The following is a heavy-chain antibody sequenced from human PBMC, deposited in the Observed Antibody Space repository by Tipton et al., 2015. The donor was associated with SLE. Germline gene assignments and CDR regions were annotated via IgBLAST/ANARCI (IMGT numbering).Heavy chain of an antibody. Sequence: TLSLTCTVSGGSISSHYWSWIRQPPGKGLEWIGYIYYSGSTNYNPSLKSRVTISVDTSKNQFSLKLSSVTAADTAVYYCAREGIAVRGFDPWGQGTLVTVSS. CDR2: IYYSGST. CDR1: GGSISSHY. V-gene: IGHV4-59*11. J-gene: IGHJ5*02. D-gene: IGHD6-19*01. CDR3: AREGIAVRGFDP.